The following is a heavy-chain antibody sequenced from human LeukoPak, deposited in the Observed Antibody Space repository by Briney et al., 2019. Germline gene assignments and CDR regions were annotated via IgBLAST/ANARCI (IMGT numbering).Heavy chain of an antibody. CDR1: GFTFSSYG. J-gene: IGHJ4*02. CDR3: ARDDYDSSGYYYSLGIDY. V-gene: IGHV3-33*01. Sequence: GGSLRLSCAASGFTFSSYGMHWVRQAPGKGLEWVAVIWYDGSNKYYADSVKGRFTISRDNSKDTLYLQMNSLRAEDTAVYYCARDDYDSSGYYYSLGIDYWGQGTLVTASS. CDR2: IWYDGSNK. D-gene: IGHD3-22*01.